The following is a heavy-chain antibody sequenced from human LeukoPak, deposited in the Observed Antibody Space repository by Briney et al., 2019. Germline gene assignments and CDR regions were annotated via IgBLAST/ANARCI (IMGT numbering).Heavy chain of an antibody. D-gene: IGHD3-3*01. J-gene: IGHJ4*02. V-gene: IGHV3-33*01. Sequence: PGGSLRLSCAASGFTFSSYGMHWVRQAPGKGLEWVAVIWYDGSNKYYADSVKGRFTISRDNSKNTLYLQMNSLRAEDTAVYYCARGGQSITIFGVVSSPSDYWGQGTLVTVSS. CDR2: IWYDGSNK. CDR3: ARGGQSITIFGVVSSPSDY. CDR1: GFTFSSYG.